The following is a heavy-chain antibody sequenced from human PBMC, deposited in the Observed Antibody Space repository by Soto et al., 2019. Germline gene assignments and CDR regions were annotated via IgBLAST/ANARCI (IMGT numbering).Heavy chain of an antibody. J-gene: IGHJ5*02. V-gene: IGHV1-69*13. D-gene: IGHD6-13*01. CDR1: GGPFRSYA. Sequence: SVKVSCKASGGPFRSYAISWVRQAPGQGLEWMGGIIPIFGTANYAQKFQGRVTITADESPSTAYMELSSRRSEDTAVYYCARGQQQLARRGYDPWGQGTLGTVSS. CDR2: IIPIFGTA. CDR3: ARGQQQLARRGYDP.